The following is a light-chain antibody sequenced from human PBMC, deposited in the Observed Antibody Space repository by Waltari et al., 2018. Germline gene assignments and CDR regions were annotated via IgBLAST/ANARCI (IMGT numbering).Light chain of an antibody. CDR2: EVS. CDR1: SSDVGGYHY. V-gene: IGLV2-8*01. CDR3: SSYAGSNTWV. J-gene: IGLJ3*02. Sequence: QSALTQPPSASGSPGQSVTISCTGTSSDVGGYHYVSWYQHHPGKAPKFMIYEVSKRPSGVPDGFSGSKSGNTASLTVSGLQAEDEADYYCSSYAGSNTWVFGGGTKLTV.